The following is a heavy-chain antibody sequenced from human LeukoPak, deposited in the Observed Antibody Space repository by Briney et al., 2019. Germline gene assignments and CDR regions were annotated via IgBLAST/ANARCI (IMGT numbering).Heavy chain of an antibody. CDR1: GYTFTSYG. D-gene: IGHD3-10*01. Sequence: GASVKVSCKASGYTFTSYGISWVRQAPGQGLECMGWISAYNGNTNYAQKLQGRVTMTTDTSTSTAYMELRSLISDDTAVYYCARAMVRGVIIRSHWYFDLWGRGTLVTVSS. CDR2: ISAYNGNT. CDR3: ARAMVRGVIIRSHWYFDL. J-gene: IGHJ2*01. V-gene: IGHV1-18*01.